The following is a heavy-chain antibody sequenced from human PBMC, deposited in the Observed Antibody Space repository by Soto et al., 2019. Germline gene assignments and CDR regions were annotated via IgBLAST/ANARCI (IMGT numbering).Heavy chain of an antibody. CDR3: ARLGDYYQAFDY. V-gene: IGHV4-4*02. CDR2: IYYSGNN. CDR1: GASISTNNW. J-gene: IGHJ4*01. Sequence: PSETLSLTCAVSGASISTNNWWTWVRQPPGKGLEWIGEIYYSGNNNYNPSLKSRVIISIDKSNNQFSLKLSSVTAADTAVYYCARLGDYYQAFDYWGQGTLVTVSS. D-gene: IGHD3-22*01.